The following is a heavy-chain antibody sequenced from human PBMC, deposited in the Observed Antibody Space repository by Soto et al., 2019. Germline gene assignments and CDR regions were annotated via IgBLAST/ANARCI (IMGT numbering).Heavy chain of an antibody. J-gene: IGHJ1*01. V-gene: IGHV1-69*08. CDR1: GGTFSSYT. D-gene: IGHD4-17*01. Sequence: QVQLVQSGAEVKKPGSSVKVSCKASGGTFSSYTISWVRQAPGQGLEWMGSIIPILGISNYEQKFQGRVTITADKSTSTAYMELSSLRSEDTAVYYCAREGHDYAYFQHWGQGTLVTVSS. CDR2: IIPILGIS. CDR3: AREGHDYAYFQH.